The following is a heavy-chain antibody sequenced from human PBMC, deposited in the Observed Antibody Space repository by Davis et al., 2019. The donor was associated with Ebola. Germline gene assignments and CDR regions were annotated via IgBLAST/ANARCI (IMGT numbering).Heavy chain of an antibody. CDR2: IIPLFGIP. CDR3: AIAGSGNFYFDY. D-gene: IGHD3-10*01. Sequence: SVKVSCKASGGTFSNHAISWVRQAPGQGLEWMGGIIPLFGIPKYVQKFQDRVTFTADKSTSTAYMELSNLRSEDTAVYYCAIAGSGNFYFDYWGQGTLVTVSS. V-gene: IGHV1-69*10. J-gene: IGHJ4*02. CDR1: GGTFSNHA.